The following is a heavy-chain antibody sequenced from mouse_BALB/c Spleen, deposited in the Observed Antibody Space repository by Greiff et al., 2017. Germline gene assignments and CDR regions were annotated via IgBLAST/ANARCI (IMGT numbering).Heavy chain of an antibody. D-gene: IGHD2-14*01. Sequence: QVQLQQSGAELVKPGASVKLSCKASGYTFTSYWMHWVKQRPGQGLEWIGEINPSNGRTNYNEKFKSKATLTVDKSSSTAYMQLSSLTSEDSAVYFCARHEEAYYRYEDAMDYWGQGTSVTVSS. CDR1: GYTFTSYW. CDR3: ARHEEAYYRYEDAMDY. V-gene: IGHV1S81*02. J-gene: IGHJ4*01. CDR2: INPSNGRT.